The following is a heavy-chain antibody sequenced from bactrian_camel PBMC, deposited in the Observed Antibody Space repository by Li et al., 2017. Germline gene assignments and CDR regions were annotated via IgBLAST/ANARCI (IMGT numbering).Heavy chain of an antibody. CDR1: GSPPADRRQC. D-gene: IGHD4*01. CDR3: AAGTSRGVMSRCLYNDYHLRSY. Sequence: HVQLVESGGGSVETGGSLKLACVISGSPPADRRQCVGWFRRTPGKGREGVAAIHSSGSTIYADSVQGRFTISQDNSKNLLYLQMNSLKPDDSAMYYCAAGTSRGVMSRCLYNDYHLRSYWGQGTQVTVS. V-gene: IGHV3S1*01. CDR2: IHSSGST. J-gene: IGHJ4*01.